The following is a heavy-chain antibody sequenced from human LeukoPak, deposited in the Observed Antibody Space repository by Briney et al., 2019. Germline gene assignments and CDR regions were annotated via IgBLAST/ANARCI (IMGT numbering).Heavy chain of an antibody. V-gene: IGHV4-4*07. CDR1: GGSISSYY. Sequence: ASETLSLTCTVSGGSISSYYWSWIRQPAGKGLEWIGRIYTSGSTDYNPSLKSRVTMSVDTSKNQFSLKLSSVTAADTAVYYCARDGTFNWFDPWGQGTLVTVSS. CDR2: IYTSGST. J-gene: IGHJ5*02. CDR3: ARDGTFNWFDP. D-gene: IGHD2/OR15-2a*01.